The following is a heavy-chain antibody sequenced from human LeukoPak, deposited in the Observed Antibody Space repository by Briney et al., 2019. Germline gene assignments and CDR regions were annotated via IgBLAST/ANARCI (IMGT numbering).Heavy chain of an antibody. CDR2: IYYSGST. D-gene: IGHD3-16*01. J-gene: IGHJ5*02. V-gene: IGHV4-59*01. CDR1: GRSISGFY. Sequence: TETLSLTCTLPGRSISGFYWSWIRQPPGKGLEWIGSIYYSGSTNYNPSLKSRVTISVDTSKNQFSVKLSSVTAADTAMYYCARGVPETRLEHWFDPWGQGTLVTVSS. CDR3: ARGVPETRLEHWFDP.